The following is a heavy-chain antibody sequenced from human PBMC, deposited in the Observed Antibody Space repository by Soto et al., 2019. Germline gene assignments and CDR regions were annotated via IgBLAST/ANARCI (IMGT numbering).Heavy chain of an antibody. Sequence: QLQLQESGPGLVKPSETLSLTCTVSGGSISSSSYYWGWIRQPPGKGLEWIGSIYYSGSTYYNPSLKSRVTISVDTSKNQFSLKLSSVTAADTAVYYCARHARSYDFWSGYSVRAFDIWGQGTMVTVSS. CDR1: GGSISSSSYY. D-gene: IGHD3-3*01. J-gene: IGHJ3*02. V-gene: IGHV4-39*01. CDR3: ARHARSYDFWSGYSVRAFDI. CDR2: IYYSGST.